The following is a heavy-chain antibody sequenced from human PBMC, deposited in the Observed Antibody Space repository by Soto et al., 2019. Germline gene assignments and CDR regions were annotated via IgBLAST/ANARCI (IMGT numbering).Heavy chain of an antibody. CDR3: ANLTPTSDWFDP. V-gene: IGHV1-2*06. CDR1: GYTFTGYF. CDR2: MNPNSGAT. J-gene: IGHJ5*02. Sequence: ASVKVSCKASGYTFTGYFIHWLRQAPGQGLEWMGRMNPNSGATNYAPKFQGRVSMTRDTSIRTAYMELTSLRSDDTAVYYCANLTPTSDWFDPWGQGTLVTVSS. D-gene: IGHD2-15*01.